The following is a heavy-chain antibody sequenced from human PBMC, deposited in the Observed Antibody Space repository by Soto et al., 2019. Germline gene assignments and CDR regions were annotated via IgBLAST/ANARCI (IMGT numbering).Heavy chain of an antibody. J-gene: IGHJ4*02. D-gene: IGHD6-19*01. CDR2: ITGSGAGT. Sequence: GGSLRLSCAGSGFTFSSYAMSWVRQAPVKGLEWVSSITGSGAGTHYADPVKGRFTISRDNSKNTLYLQMNSLRAEDMAVYFCAKYTSGWDFDYWGQGTLVTVSS. CDR3: AKYTSGWDFDY. V-gene: IGHV3-23*01. CDR1: GFTFSSYA.